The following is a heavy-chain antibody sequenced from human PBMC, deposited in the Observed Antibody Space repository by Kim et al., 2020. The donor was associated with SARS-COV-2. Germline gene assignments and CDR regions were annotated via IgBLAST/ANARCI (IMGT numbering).Heavy chain of an antibody. CDR3: RGYYDSSTSYYYVDY. Sequence: GGSLRLSCAASRFAFSTYAMSWVRQAPGKGLEWVSAISGSGSIIYYADSVKGRFTISRDNSKNTLYLQMNSLRVEDTAVYYCRGYYDSSTSYYYVDYWGQGTLVTVSS. J-gene: IGHJ4*02. CDR2: ISGSGSII. V-gene: IGHV3-23*01. D-gene: IGHD3-22*01. CDR1: RFAFSTYA.